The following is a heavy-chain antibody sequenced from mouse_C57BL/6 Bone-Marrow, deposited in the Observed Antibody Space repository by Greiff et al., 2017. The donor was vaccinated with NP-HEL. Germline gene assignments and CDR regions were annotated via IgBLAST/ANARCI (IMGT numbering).Heavy chain of an antibody. J-gene: IGHJ4*01. CDR1: GYTFTDYE. V-gene: IGHV1-15*01. CDR3: TRDYYGQFYYAMDY. D-gene: IGHD1-1*01. CDR2: IDPETGGT. Sequence: QVQLQQSGAELVRPGASVTLSCKASGYTFTDYEMHWVKQTPVHGLEWIGAIDPETGGTAYNQKFKGKAILTAAKSSSTAYMELRSLTSEDSAVYYCTRDYYGQFYYAMDYWGQGTSVTVSS.